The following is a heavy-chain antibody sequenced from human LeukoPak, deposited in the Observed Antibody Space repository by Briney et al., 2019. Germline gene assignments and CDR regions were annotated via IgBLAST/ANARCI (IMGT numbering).Heavy chain of an antibody. Sequence: GGSLRLSCAASGCTVSNNYMSWVRQAPGEGLEWVSVIYSGGSTYYADSVKGRFTISRDNSKITLYLQMNSLRAEDTAVYYCARSPMGSLPGDFDYWGQGTLVTVSS. V-gene: IGHV3-66*02. CDR3: ARSPMGSLPGDFDY. J-gene: IGHJ4*02. D-gene: IGHD1-26*01. CDR1: GCTVSNNY. CDR2: IYSGGST.